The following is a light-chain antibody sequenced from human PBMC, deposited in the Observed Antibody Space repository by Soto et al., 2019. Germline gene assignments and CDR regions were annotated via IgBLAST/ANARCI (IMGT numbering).Light chain of an antibody. CDR3: SAWDDSLKGRV. V-gene: IGLV1-44*01. CDR2: RSD. J-gene: IGLJ1*01. CDR1: SSNIGVKT. Sequence: QSVLTQPPSVSGTPGQRVTISCSGSSSNIGVKTVNWYQQFPGSAPKLLIFRSDQRPSGVPDRFSGSKSGTSASLAISGLQSEDEADYYCSAWDDSLKGRVFGTGTKLTVL.